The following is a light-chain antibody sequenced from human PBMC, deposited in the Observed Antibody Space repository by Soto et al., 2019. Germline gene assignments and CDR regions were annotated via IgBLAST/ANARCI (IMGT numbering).Light chain of an antibody. CDR1: SNDVGGYNY. CDR2: EIT. Sequence: QSVLTQPPSASGSPGQSVTISCTGTSNDVGGYNYVSWYQQRPGKAPKLIIYEITKRPSGVPDRFSGSKSGNTASLTVSGLQAEDEADYYCCSYAGSNIYVVFGGGTKVTVL. V-gene: IGLV2-8*01. CDR3: CSYAGSNIYVV. J-gene: IGLJ2*01.